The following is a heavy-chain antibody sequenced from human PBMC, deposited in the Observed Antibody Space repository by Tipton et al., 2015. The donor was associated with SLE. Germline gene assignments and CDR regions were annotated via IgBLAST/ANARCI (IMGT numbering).Heavy chain of an antibody. V-gene: IGHV4-4*09. Sequence: TLSLTCAVYGGSFSGYYWSWIRQPAGKGLEWIGYIYTSGSTNYNPSLKSRVTISVDTSKNQFSLKLSSVTAADTAVYYCARGRMITFGGVIAKEAFDVWGQGTMVTVSS. CDR2: IYTSGST. D-gene: IGHD3-16*02. J-gene: IGHJ3*01. CDR1: GGSFSGYY. CDR3: ARGRMITFGGVIAKEAFDV.